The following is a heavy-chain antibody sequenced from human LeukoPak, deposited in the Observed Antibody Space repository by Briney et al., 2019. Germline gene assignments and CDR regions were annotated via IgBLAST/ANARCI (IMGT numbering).Heavy chain of an antibody. J-gene: IGHJ4*02. CDR2: ISAYNGNT. CDR1: GYTFINYG. Sequence: GASVKVSCKASGYTFINYGISWVRQAPGQGLEWMGWISAYNGNTNYAQKLQGRVTMTTDTSTSIAYMELRSLRSDDTAVYYCAGDGDYYGSGSFYNPSDYWGQGTLVTVSS. V-gene: IGHV1-18*01. D-gene: IGHD3-10*01. CDR3: AGDGDYYGSGSFYNPSDY.